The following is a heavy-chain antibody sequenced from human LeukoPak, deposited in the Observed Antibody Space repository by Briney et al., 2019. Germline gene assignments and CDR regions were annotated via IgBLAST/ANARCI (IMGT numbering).Heavy chain of an antibody. D-gene: IGHD3-10*01. Sequence: PSETLSLTCTVSGGSISSYYWSWIRQPPGKGLEWIGYIYYSGSTNYNPSLKSRVTISVDTSKNQFSLKLSSVTAADTAVYYCARDPLNYRSGVVFDYWGQGTLVTVSS. V-gene: IGHV4-59*01. J-gene: IGHJ4*02. CDR2: IYYSGST. CDR1: GGSISSYY. CDR3: ARDPLNYRSGVVFDY.